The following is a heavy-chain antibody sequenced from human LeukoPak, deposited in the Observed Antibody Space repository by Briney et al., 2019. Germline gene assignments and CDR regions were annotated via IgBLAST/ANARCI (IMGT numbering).Heavy chain of an antibody. CDR3: ARTIGWLQLRIDY. CDR1: GGSISSGSYY. D-gene: IGHD5-24*01. J-gene: IGHJ4*02. CDR2: IYTSGST. V-gene: IGHV4-61*02. Sequence: SETLSLTCTVSGGSISSGSYYWSWIRQPAGKGLEWIGRIYTSGSTNYNPSLKSRVTISVDTSKNQFSLKLSSVTAADTAVYYCARTIGWLQLRIDYWGQGTLVTVSS.